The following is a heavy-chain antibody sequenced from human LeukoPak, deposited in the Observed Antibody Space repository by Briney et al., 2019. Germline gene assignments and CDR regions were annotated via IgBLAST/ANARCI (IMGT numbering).Heavy chain of an antibody. Sequence: SETLSLTCTVSGGSISSYYWSWIRQPPGKGLGWIGYIYYSGSTNYNPSLKSRVTISVDTSKNQFSLKLSSVTAADTAVYYCARGEMYYYDSSGFIRPYYYGMDVWGQGTTVTVSS. CDR2: IYYSGST. D-gene: IGHD3-22*01. CDR1: GGSISSYY. CDR3: ARGEMYYYDSSGFIRPYYYGMDV. V-gene: IGHV4-59*08. J-gene: IGHJ6*02.